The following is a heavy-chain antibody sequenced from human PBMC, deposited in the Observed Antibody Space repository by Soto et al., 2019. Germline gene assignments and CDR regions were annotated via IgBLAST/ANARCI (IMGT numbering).Heavy chain of an antibody. D-gene: IGHD2-2*01. Sequence: EVQLVESGGGLVQPGGSLRLSCAASGFTFSSYWMHWVRRAPGKGLVWVSRINPDGSSTSYVDSVKGRFTISRDNAKNTLYLEMNSLRAEDTAVYYCARVSVSSYQFDYWGQGTLVTVSS. CDR2: INPDGSST. J-gene: IGHJ4*02. CDR3: ARVSVSSYQFDY. V-gene: IGHV3-74*01. CDR1: GFTFSSYW.